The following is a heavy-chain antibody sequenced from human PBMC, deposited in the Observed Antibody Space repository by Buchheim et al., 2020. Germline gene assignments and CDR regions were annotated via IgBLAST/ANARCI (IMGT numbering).Heavy chain of an antibody. Sequence: EVELLESGGGLVQTGGSLRLSCTASGFSSSGYVMAWVSQAPGKGLQWVSSISGSGDRTYYGDSVKGRFTIPRDNSKNTVYLQMNSLRAEDPAVYYCAKGMGDFWSGYPNWFDPWGQGT. J-gene: IGHJ5*02. D-gene: IGHD3-3*01. CDR1: GFSSSGYV. V-gene: IGHV3-23*01. CDR3: AKGMGDFWSGYPNWFDP. CDR2: ISGSGDRT.